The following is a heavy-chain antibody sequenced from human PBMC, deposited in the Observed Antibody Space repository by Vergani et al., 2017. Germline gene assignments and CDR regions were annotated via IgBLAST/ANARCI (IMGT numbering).Heavy chain of an antibody. CDR3: ARDLRLLYNRFDP. V-gene: IGHV3-33*01. J-gene: IGHJ5*02. Sequence: QVQLVESGGGVVQPGRSLRLHCAASGFTFNQYGMHWVRQAPGKGLEWVAVTWYDGNNKQYADSVKGRFTISRNNSKSTMYLQMNSLRDEDTGVYYCARDLRLLYNRFDPWGQGTLVTVSS. D-gene: IGHD1-14*01. CDR2: TWYDGNNK. CDR1: GFTFNQYG.